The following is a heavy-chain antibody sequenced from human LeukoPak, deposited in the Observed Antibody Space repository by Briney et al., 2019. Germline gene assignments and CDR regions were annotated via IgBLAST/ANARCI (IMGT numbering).Heavy chain of an antibody. D-gene: IGHD2-15*01. V-gene: IGHV4-59*12. Sequence: SETLSLTCTVSGGSISNKYWSWIRQPPGKGLEWIGYIYYSGSTNYNPSLKSRVTISVDTSKNQFSLKLSSVTAADTAVYYCARGYCSGGSCYSYYYYNYMDVWGKGTTVTVSS. CDR3: ARGYCSGGSCYSYYYYNYMDV. J-gene: IGHJ6*03. CDR2: IYYSGST. CDR1: GGSISNKY.